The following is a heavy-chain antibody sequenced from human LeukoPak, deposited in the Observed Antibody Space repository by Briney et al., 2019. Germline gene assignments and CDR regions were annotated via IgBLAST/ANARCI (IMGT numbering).Heavy chain of an antibody. CDR2: ICTSGST. CDR1: GGSISSYY. D-gene: IGHD2-2*01. V-gene: IGHV4-4*07. CDR3: ARGINIVVVPAASRFDY. Sequence: SETLSLTCTVSGGSISSYYWSWIRQPAGKGLEWIGRICTSGSTNYNPSLKSRVTMSVDTSKNQFSLKLSSVTAADTAVYYCARGINIVVVPAASRFDYWGQGTLVTVSS. J-gene: IGHJ4*02.